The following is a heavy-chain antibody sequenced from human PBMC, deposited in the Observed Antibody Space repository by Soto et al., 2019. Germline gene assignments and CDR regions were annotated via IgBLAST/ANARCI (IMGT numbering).Heavy chain of an antibody. J-gene: IGHJ3*02. D-gene: IGHD3-22*01. CDR1: GFTFTSSA. CDR3: AASDSSGYAFDI. Sequence: SVKVSCKASGFTFTSSAVQWVRQARGQRLEWIGWIVVGSGNTNYAQKFQERVTITRGMSTSTAYMELSSLRSEDTAVYYCAASDSSGYAFDIWGQGTMVTVSS. V-gene: IGHV1-58*01. CDR2: IVVGSGNT.